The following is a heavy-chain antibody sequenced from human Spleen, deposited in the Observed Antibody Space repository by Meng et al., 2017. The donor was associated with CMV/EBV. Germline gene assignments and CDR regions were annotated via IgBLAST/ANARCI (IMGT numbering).Heavy chain of an antibody. CDR1: GGSIISSPYY. Sequence: SETLSLTCTVTGGSIISSPYYWGWIRQPPGKGLEWIGSLSYSGTTHDNPSLKSRVTISADTSKNQFSLKLRSVTAADTAMYYCARSVSSTPAFDYWGQGTLVTVSS. D-gene: IGHD6-6*01. CDR3: ARSVSSTPAFDY. V-gene: IGHV4-39*07. J-gene: IGHJ4*02. CDR2: LSYSGTT.